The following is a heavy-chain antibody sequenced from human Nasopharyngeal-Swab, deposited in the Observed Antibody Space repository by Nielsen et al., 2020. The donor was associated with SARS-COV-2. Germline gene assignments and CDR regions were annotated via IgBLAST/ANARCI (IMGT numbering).Heavy chain of an antibody. Sequence: GGSLRLSCAASGFTISNYAMTWVRQAPGKGLEWVSVISGSGRNTYYADSVKGRFTISRDNSKNTLYLQMNSLRAEDTAVYYCAKDRINQEQWLATGDHGYWYFDLWGRGTLVTVSS. J-gene: IGHJ2*01. CDR3: AKDRINQEQWLATGDHGYWYFDL. CDR1: GFTISNYA. CDR2: ISGSGRNT. V-gene: IGHV3-23*01. D-gene: IGHD6-19*01.